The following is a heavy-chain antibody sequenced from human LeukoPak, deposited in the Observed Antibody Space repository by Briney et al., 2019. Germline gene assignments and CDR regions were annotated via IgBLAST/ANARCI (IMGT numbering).Heavy chain of an antibody. Sequence: PSETLSLTCTVSGGSIRSYYSSWIRQPPGKGLEWIGHIYYSESPNYNPSLKSRLTISVDTSKNQFSLRLSSVTAADTAVYYCARQPVGSRHWFDPWGQGTLVTVSS. CDR2: IYYSESP. J-gene: IGHJ5*02. CDR3: ARQPVGSRHWFDP. D-gene: IGHD6-13*01. V-gene: IGHV4-59*08. CDR1: GGSIRSYY.